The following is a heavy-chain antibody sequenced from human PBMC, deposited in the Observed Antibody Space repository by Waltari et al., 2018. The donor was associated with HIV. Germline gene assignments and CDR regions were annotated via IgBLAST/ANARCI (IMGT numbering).Heavy chain of an antibody. CDR2: INHSGST. CDR3: ARHSIAVAGTRKFDY. CDR1: GGSFSGYY. Sequence: QVQLQQWGAGLLKPSETLSLTCAVYGGSFSGYYWSWIRQPPGKGLEWIREINHSGSTNDNPSLMMRVTISVDTSKNQFPLKLSSVTAADTAVYYCARHSIAVAGTRKFDYWGQGTLVTVSS. J-gene: IGHJ4*02. D-gene: IGHD6-19*01. V-gene: IGHV4-34*01.